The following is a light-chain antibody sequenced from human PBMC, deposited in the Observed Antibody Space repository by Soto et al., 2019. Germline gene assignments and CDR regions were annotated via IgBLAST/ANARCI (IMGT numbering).Light chain of an antibody. CDR1: QSVSSN. J-gene: IGKJ4*01. V-gene: IGKV3-15*01. Sequence: EIVMTQSPATLSVSPGERATLSCRASQSVSSNLAWYQQKPGQAPRLLIYGASTRATGIPAMFSGSGSGTEFTLTISSLQSEDCAVYYCQQYNNWPLLTFGGGTKVAIK. CDR3: QQYNNWPLLT. CDR2: GAS.